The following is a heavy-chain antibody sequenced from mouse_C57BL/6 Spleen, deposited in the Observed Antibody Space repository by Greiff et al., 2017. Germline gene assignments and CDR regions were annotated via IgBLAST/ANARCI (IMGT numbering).Heavy chain of an antibody. V-gene: IGHV1-69*01. CDR3: ARSSYYYGSSYVPLDY. Sequence: QVQLQQPGAELVMPGASVKLSCKASGYTFTSYWMHWVKQRPGQGLEWIGEIDPSDSYTNYNQKFKGKSTLTVAKSSSTAYMQLSSLTSEDSAVYYCARSSYYYGSSYVPLDYGGQGTTLTVSS. CDR2: IDPSDSYT. CDR1: GYTFTSYW. J-gene: IGHJ2*01. D-gene: IGHD1-1*01.